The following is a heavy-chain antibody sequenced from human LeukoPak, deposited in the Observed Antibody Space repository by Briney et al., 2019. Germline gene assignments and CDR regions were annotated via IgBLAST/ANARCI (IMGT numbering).Heavy chain of an antibody. J-gene: IGHJ4*02. Sequence: PGGSLRLSCAASGFTFSSYGMHWVRQAPGKGLEWVAVISYDGSNKYYADSVKGRFTISRDNSKNTLYLQMNSLRAEDTAVYYCAGLDYSVYWGQGTLVTVSS. V-gene: IGHV3-30*03. CDR3: AGLDYSVY. CDR2: ISYDGSNK. CDR1: GFTFSSYG.